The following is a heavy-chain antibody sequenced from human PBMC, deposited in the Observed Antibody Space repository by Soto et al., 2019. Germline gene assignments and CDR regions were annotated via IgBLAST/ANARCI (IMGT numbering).Heavy chain of an antibody. Sequence: EVQLMESGGGLVQPGGSLRLSCAASGFTFSSYSMNWVRQAPGKGLEWVSYISSSSSTIYYADSVKGRFTISRDNAKNSLYLQMNSLRDEDTAVYYCARRRYCSSTSCYRPNDYWGQGTLVTVSS. CDR2: ISSSSSTI. V-gene: IGHV3-48*02. D-gene: IGHD2-2*01. J-gene: IGHJ4*02. CDR3: ARRRYCSSTSCYRPNDY. CDR1: GFTFSSYS.